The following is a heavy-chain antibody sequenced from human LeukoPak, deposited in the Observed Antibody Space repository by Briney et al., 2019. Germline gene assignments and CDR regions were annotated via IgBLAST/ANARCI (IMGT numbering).Heavy chain of an antibody. V-gene: IGHV1-2*02. CDR2: INPNSGGT. Sequence: ASVKVSCKASGYTFTGYYMHWVRQAPGQGLEWMGWINPNSGGTNYAQKFQGRVTMTRDTSISTAYMELGRLRSDDTAVYYCARVPAGGLELHRYNWFDPWGQGTLVTVSS. J-gene: IGHJ5*02. D-gene: IGHD1-7*01. CDR3: ARVPAGGLELHRYNWFDP. CDR1: GYTFTGYY.